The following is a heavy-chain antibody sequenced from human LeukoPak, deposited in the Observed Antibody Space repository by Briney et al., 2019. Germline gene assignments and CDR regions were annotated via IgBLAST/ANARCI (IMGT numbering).Heavy chain of an antibody. CDR3: ARGFDTEQQLEVFAY. CDR2: IYYSGST. D-gene: IGHD1-1*01. V-gene: IGHV4-59*01. Sequence: SSETLSLTCTVSGGSISTYYWSWIRQPPGKGLEWIGFIYYSGSTNYNPSLKSRVTISVDTSKYQFSLKLTSVTAADTAVYYGARGFDTEQQLEVFAYWRQGTLVTVPS. CDR1: GGSISTYY. J-gene: IGHJ4*02.